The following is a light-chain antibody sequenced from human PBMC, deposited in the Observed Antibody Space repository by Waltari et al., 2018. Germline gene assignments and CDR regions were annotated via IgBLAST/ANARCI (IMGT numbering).Light chain of an antibody. CDR3: MQVLQTPYS. V-gene: IGKV2-28*01. CDR1: QSLLHSNGYNY. CDR2: LGS. J-gene: IGKJ2*03. Sequence: DIVLTQSPLSLPVTPGAPASISSTASQSLLHSNGYNYLDWYLQKPGQSPQPLIFLGSNRASGVPDRFSGSASGTDFTLKISRVEAEDVGVYYCMQVLQTPYSFGQGTKLEIK.